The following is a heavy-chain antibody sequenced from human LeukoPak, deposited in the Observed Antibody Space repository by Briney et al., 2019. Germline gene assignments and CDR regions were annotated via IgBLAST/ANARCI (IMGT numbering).Heavy chain of an antibody. D-gene: IGHD1-1*01. J-gene: IGHJ4*02. CDR3: AREERY. CDR2: IYYSGST. Sequence: SETLSLTCTVSGGSISSYYWSWIRQPPGKGLEWIGYIYYSGSTYYNPSLKSRVTISVDTSKNQFSLKLSSVTAADTAVYYCAREERYWGKGTLVTVSS. V-gene: IGHV4-59*12. CDR1: GGSISSYY.